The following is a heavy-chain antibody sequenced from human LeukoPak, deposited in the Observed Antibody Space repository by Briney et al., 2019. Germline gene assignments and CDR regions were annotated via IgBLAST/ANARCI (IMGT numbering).Heavy chain of an antibody. J-gene: IGHJ4*02. CDR2: ISGSGGST. V-gene: IGHV3-23*01. CDR1: GFTFSSYA. Sequence: GGSLRLSCAASGFTFSSYAMSWVRQAPGKGLEWVSAISGSGGSTYYADSVRGRFTISKDNSKNTLYLQMNSLRAEDTAVYYCAKDLSGSIGGYWGQGTLVTVSS. CDR3: AKDLSGSIGGY. D-gene: IGHD3-16*01.